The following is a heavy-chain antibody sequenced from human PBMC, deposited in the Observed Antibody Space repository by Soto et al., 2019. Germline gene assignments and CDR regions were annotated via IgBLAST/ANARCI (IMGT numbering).Heavy chain of an antibody. CDR1: GFTFRGYA. CDR3: TRILWSSRRDALDI. Sequence: DVQLLESGGDLVQPGGSLRLSCIASGFTFRGYAMAWVRQAPGEGLEWVSAIGTSGTPTLYADSVKSRFSISRDDSRNTVSLQMNSLGVEDTATYYCTRILWSSRRDALDIWGQGTTVTVSS. V-gene: IGHV3-23*01. J-gene: IGHJ6*02. CDR2: IGTSGTPT. D-gene: IGHD2-21*01.